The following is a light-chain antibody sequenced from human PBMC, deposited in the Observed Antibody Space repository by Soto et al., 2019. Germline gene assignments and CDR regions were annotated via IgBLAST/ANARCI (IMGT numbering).Light chain of an antibody. CDR3: QQYNSYLYT. J-gene: IGKJ2*01. V-gene: IGKV1-5*03. CDR1: QSIGEW. CDR2: AAS. Sequence: DIQMTQSPSTLSASVGDRVTITCRASQSIGEWLAWFQQKPGKAPKLLIFAASTLESGVPPRFSGSGSGTDFTLTISSLQPDDFATYFCQQYNSYLYTFGQGTKLEIK.